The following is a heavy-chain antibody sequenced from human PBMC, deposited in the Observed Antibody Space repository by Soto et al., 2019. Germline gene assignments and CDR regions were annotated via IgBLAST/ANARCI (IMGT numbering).Heavy chain of an antibody. CDR1: GFTFSDYS. CDR2: IRRTMSGATK. CDR3: AREQGGITSIRGDVDY. D-gene: IGHD3-10*01. Sequence: EVELLESGGDLVEPGRSLRLSCIASGFTFSDYSMAWFRQAPGKGLEWVGFIRRTMSGATKENAASVQGRFIISRDDSRNILYLQMSRLKTEDTAVYYCAREQGGITSIRGDVDYWGQGTLVTVSS. J-gene: IGHJ4*02. V-gene: IGHV3-49*03.